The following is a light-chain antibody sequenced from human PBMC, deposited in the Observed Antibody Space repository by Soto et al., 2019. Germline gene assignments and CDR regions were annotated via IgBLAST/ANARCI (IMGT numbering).Light chain of an antibody. V-gene: IGKV3-15*01. CDR2: GAS. Sequence: EIVMTQSPATLSVSPGERATLSRRASQSVSSNLAWYQQKPGQAPRLLIYGASTRATGIPARFSGSRSGTEFTLTISELQSEDFVVYYCQQYNNCPQTFGQGTKVEIK. CDR1: QSVSSN. CDR3: QQYNNCPQT. J-gene: IGKJ1*01.